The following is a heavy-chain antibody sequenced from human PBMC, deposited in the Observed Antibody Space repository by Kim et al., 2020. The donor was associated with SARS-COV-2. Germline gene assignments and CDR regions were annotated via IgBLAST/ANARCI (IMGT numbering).Heavy chain of an antibody. CDR3: ARQRAYGGYWYFDL. V-gene: IGHV4-39*01. J-gene: IGHJ2*01. CDR1: GGSIGSSSYY. CDR2: IYYSGNT. D-gene: IGHD4-17*01. Sequence: SETLSLTCTVSGGSIGSSSYYWGWIRQPPGKGLEWIGSIYYSGNTYNNPSLKSRVTMSVATSKTQFSLKLSSLTAADTAVFYCARQRAYGGYWYFDLWGRGTLVTVSS.